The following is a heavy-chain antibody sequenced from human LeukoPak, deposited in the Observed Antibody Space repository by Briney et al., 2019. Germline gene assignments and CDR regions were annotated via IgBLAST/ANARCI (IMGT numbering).Heavy chain of an antibody. D-gene: IGHD6-13*01. CDR1: GGTFSSYA. Sequence: SVKVSCKASGGTFSSYAISWVRQAPGQGLEWMGGIIPIFGTANYAQKFQGRVTITADESTSTAYMELSSLRSEDTAVYYCARPKQQLVEGDAFDIWGQGTMVTVSS. V-gene: IGHV1-69*01. CDR3: ARPKQQLVEGDAFDI. CDR2: IIPIFGTA. J-gene: IGHJ3*02.